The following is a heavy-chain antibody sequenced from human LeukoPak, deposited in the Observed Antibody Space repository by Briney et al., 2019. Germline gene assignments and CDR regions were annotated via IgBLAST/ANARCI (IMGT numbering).Heavy chain of an antibody. CDR1: GFTFSGSG. J-gene: IGHJ4*02. Sequence: TGGSLRLSCAASGFTFSGSGMHWVRQASGKGLEWVGRIRSKTNNYATAYAASVKGRFTISRDDSKNTAYLQMNSLKTEDTAVYYCSSELRVETDYWGQGTLVTVSS. CDR3: SSELRVETDY. V-gene: IGHV3-73*01. D-gene: IGHD4-23*01. CDR2: IRSKTNNYAT.